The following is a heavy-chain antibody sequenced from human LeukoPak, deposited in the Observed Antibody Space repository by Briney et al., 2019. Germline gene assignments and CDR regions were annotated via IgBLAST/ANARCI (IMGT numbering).Heavy chain of an antibody. Sequence: GGSLRLSCAASGFTFSSYAMSWVRQAPGKGLEWVSAISASGGSTYYADSVKGRFTISRDNSKNTLYLRVNSPRAEDTAVYYCAKGRNVLRYPYGMDVWGQGTTVTVSS. V-gene: IGHV3-23*01. J-gene: IGHJ6*02. CDR1: GFTFSSYA. CDR2: ISASGGST. CDR3: AKGRNVLRYPYGMDV. D-gene: IGHD3-9*01.